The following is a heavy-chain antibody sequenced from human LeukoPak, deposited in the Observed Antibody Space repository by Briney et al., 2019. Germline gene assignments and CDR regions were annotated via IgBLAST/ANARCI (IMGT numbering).Heavy chain of an antibody. D-gene: IGHD6-19*01. CDR3: AKRITVVARDAFDI. CDR2: ISGSGGST. CDR1: GXTFSTYA. J-gene: IGHJ3*02. Sequence: PGGSLRLSCAASGXTFSTYAMSWVRQAPGKGLEWVSSISGSGGSTFYADSVKGRFTISRDNSKNTLYLQMNSLRAEDTAVYYCAKRITVVARDAFDIWGQGTMVTVSS. V-gene: IGHV3-23*01.